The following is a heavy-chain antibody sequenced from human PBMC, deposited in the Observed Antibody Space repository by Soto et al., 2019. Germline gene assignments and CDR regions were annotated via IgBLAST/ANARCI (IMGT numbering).Heavy chain of an antibody. Sequence: SETLSLTCTVSGGSISSYYWSWIRQPPGKGLEWIGYIYYSGSTNYNPSLKSRVTISVDTSKNQFSLKLSSVTAADTAVYYCARDRGDYGFLIRDVWFDPWGQGTLVTVSS. J-gene: IGHJ5*02. CDR3: ARDRGDYGFLIRDVWFDP. D-gene: IGHD4-17*01. CDR2: IYYSGST. CDR1: GGSISSYY. V-gene: IGHV4-59*01.